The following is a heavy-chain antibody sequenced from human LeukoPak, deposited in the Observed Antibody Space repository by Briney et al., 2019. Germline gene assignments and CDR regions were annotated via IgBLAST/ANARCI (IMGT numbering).Heavy chain of an antibody. CDR2: IIPIFGTA. CDR3: ARETWPSHYYDSSGYYAY. J-gene: IGHJ4*02. Sequence: SVKVSCKASGGTFSSYAISWVRQAPGQGLEWMGRIIPIFGTANYAQKFQGRVTITTDESTSTAYMELSSLRSEDTAVYYCARETWPSHYYDSSGYYAYWGQGTLVTVSS. CDR1: GGTFSSYA. V-gene: IGHV1-69*05. D-gene: IGHD3-22*01.